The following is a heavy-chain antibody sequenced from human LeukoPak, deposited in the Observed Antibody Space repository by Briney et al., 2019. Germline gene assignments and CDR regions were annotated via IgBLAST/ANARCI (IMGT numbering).Heavy chain of an antibody. V-gene: IGHV3-21*04. D-gene: IGHD3-22*01. CDR1: GFTFSSYS. Sequence: GGSLRLSCAASGFTFSSYSMNWVRQAPGKGLEWVSSISSSSSYIYYADSVKGRFTISRDNAKNSLYLQMNSLRAEDTALYYCARGEDYYDSSGYYYWGQGTLVTVSS. CDR3: ARGEDYYDSSGYYY. J-gene: IGHJ4*02. CDR2: ISSSSSYI.